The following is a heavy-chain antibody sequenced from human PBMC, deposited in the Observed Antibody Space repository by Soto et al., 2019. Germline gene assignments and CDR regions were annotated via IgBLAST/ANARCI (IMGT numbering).Heavy chain of an antibody. CDR1: GYTFTSYG. D-gene: IGHD5-18*01. V-gene: IGHV1-18*04. CDR2: ISAYNGNT. J-gene: IGHJ3*02. CDR3: ARDLPSGYSYGYDAFDI. Sequence: XSVKGSCTASGYTFTSYGISWVRQAPGQGLEWMGWISAYNGNTNYAQKLQGRVTMTTDTSTSTAYMELRSLRSDDTAVYYCARDLPSGYSYGYDAFDIWGQGTMVTVSS.